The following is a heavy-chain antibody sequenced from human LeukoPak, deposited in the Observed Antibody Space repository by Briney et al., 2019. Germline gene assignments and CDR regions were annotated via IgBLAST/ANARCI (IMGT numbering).Heavy chain of an antibody. V-gene: IGHV3-23*01. D-gene: IGHD6-19*01. J-gene: IGHJ5*02. CDR1: GFTFSSYA. CDR3: AKKTLPVSGYTYFDP. CDR2: ISGSTYTT. Sequence: GGSLRLSCAASGFTFSSYAMSLIRQAPGKGLEWVSIISGSTYTTYYADSVKGRFTISRDNSKNTLYLQMHSLRAEDTAIYYCAKKTLPVSGYTYFDPWGQGTLVIVSS.